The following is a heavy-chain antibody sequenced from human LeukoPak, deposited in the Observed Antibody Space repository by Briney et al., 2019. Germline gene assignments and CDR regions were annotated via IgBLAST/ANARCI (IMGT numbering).Heavy chain of an antibody. J-gene: IGHJ3*02. CDR2: INPGGGTT. Sequence: GASVKVSCKASGYTFTSYHMHWVRQAPGQGLEWMGIINPGGGTTIYAQNFQGRVTMTRDTSTSTVYMELSSLRSDDTAVYYCARPEWTKVPAAITGAFDIWGQGTMVTVSS. V-gene: IGHV1-46*01. CDR1: GYTFTSYH. CDR3: ARPEWTKVPAAITGAFDI. D-gene: IGHD2-2*02.